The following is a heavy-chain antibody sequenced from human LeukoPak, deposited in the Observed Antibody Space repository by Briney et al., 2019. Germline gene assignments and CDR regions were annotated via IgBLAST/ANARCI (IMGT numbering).Heavy chain of an antibody. CDR1: GYTFTRYY. Sequence: ASVNVSCKASGYTFTRYYMHWVRQAPGQGLEWMGIINPSGGSTSYAQKFQGRVTMTRDTSTSTVYMELSSLRSEDTAVYYCVLYEQLVFDYWGQGTLVTVSS. CDR2: INPSGGST. J-gene: IGHJ4*02. V-gene: IGHV1-46*01. CDR3: VLYEQLVFDY. D-gene: IGHD6-6*01.